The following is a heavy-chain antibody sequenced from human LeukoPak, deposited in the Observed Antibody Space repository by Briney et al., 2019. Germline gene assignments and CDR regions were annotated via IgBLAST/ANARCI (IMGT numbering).Heavy chain of an antibody. CDR2: MNPNSGNT. CDR3: ARGRGLRNGYNWFDP. J-gene: IGHJ5*02. V-gene: IGHV1-8*01. Sequence: ASVKVSCKVSGYTLTELSMHWVRQAPGKGLEWMGWMNPNSGNTGYAQKFQGRVTMTRNTSISTAYMELSSLRSEDTAVYYCARGRGLRNGYNWFDPWGQGTLVTVSS. CDR1: GYTLTELS. D-gene: IGHD5-12*01.